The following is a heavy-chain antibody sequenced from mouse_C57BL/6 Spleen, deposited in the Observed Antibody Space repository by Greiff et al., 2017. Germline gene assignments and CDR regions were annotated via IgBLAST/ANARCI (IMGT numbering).Heavy chain of an antibody. CDR1: GYSITSGYY. Sequence: DVKLVESGPGLVKPSQSLSLTCSVTGYSITSGYYWNWIRQFPGNKLEWMGYISYDGSNNYNPSLKNRNSITRDTSKNQFFLKLNSVTTEDTATYYCAKRFAYWGQGTLVTVSA. CDR3: AKRFAY. V-gene: IGHV3-6*01. J-gene: IGHJ3*01. CDR2: ISYDGSN.